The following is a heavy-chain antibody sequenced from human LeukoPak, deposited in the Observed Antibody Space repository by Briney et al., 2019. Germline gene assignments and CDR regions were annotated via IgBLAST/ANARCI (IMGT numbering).Heavy chain of an antibody. CDR3: ARVEPTRILTGYYNWFNP. CDR2: IYYSGST. CDR1: GGSVSSGSYY. D-gene: IGHD3-9*01. V-gene: IGHV4-61*01. J-gene: IGHJ5*02. Sequence: TSETLSLTCTVSGGSVSSGSYYWSWIRQPPGKGLEWIGYIYYSGSTNYNPSLKSRVTISVDTSKNQFSLKLSSVTAADTAVYYCARVEPTRILTGYYNWFNPWGQGTLVTVSS.